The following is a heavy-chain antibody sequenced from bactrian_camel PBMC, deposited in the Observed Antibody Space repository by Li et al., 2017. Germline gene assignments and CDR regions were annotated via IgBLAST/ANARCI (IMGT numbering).Heavy chain of an antibody. J-gene: IGHJ7*01. Sequence: HVQLVESGGGSVQAGGSLRLSCETSLNPDSRYCLGWIRQVPGKEREGVALIWTGDHSTYYLDSVKGRFTISLDVAKNTLYLQMNSLRPEDTAMYYCAASLGILYPYEVGRGHEQLGQRNPGHRL. V-gene: IGHV3S1*01. CDR2: IWTGDHST. CDR1: LNPDSRYC. D-gene: IGHD5*01.